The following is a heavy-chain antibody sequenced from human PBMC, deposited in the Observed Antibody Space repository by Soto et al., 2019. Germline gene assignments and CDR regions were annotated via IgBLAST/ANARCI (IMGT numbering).Heavy chain of an antibody. V-gene: IGHV4-34*01. Sequence: QVQLQQWGAGLLKPSETLSLTCAVYGGSFSGYYWSWIRQPPGKGLEGIGEINHSGSTNYIPSLRIPVTIPLDTSKYKFDLTLNPVMTALDAEYYGAKEATLVLPGDYRLGLWVDPWGRGTLVPVSS. D-gene: IGHD2-21*01. CDR2: INHSGST. CDR3: AKEATLVLPGDYRLGLWVDP. J-gene: IGHJ5*02. CDR1: GGSFSGYY.